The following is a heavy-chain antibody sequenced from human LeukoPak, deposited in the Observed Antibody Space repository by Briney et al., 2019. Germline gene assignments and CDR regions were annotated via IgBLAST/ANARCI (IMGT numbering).Heavy chain of an antibody. Sequence: ETLSLTCTVSGGSISSFYWSWIRQPPGKGLEWVSYISSRSSSIYYLDSVKGRFTISRDNAKNSLYLQMNSLRDEDTAVYYCARVIRRFGEFSSDYWGQGTLVTVSS. CDR2: ISSRSSSI. CDR1: GGSISSFY. D-gene: IGHD3-10*01. CDR3: ARVIRRFGEFSSDY. J-gene: IGHJ4*02. V-gene: IGHV3-48*02.